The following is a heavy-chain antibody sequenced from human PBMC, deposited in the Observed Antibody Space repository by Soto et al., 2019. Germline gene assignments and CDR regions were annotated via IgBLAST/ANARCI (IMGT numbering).Heavy chain of an antibody. Sequence: GESLKISCKGSGYSFTTYWISWVRQMPGKGLEWMGIIYPGDSDTRYSPSFQGQVTISVDKSISAAYLQWSSLKASDSAIYYCARREGGRLDYWGQGTMVTVSS. CDR2: IYPGDSDT. CDR3: ARREGGRLDY. J-gene: IGHJ4*02. CDR1: GYSFTTYW. V-gene: IGHV5-51*01.